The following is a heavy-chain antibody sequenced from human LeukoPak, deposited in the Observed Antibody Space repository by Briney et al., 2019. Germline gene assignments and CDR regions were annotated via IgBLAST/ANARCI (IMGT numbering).Heavy chain of an antibody. CDR1: GYTFTSYG. CDR2: ISAYNGNT. CDR3: ARDLRGYGDYFFPSWFDP. Sequence: WASVKVSCKASGYTFTSYGISWVRQAPGQGLEWMGWISAYNGNTNYAQKLQGRVTMTTDTSTSTAYMELRSLRSDDTAVYYCARDLRGYGDYFFPSWFDPWGQGTLVTVSS. J-gene: IGHJ5*02. V-gene: IGHV1-18*01. D-gene: IGHD4-17*01.